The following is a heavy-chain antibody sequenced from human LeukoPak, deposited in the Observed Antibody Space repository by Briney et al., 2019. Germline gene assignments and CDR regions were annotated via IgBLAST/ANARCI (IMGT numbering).Heavy chain of an antibody. Sequence: ASVKVSCKASGYTFTTYGMNWVRQAPGQGLEWTGWTNTNTGNPTYAQGFTGRFVFSLDTSVSTAYLQISSLKAEDTAVYYCARLRGREYFDYWGQGTLVTVSS. J-gene: IGHJ4*02. D-gene: IGHD3-16*01. V-gene: IGHV7-4-1*02. CDR2: TNTNTGNP. CDR3: ARLRGREYFDY. CDR1: GYTFTTYG.